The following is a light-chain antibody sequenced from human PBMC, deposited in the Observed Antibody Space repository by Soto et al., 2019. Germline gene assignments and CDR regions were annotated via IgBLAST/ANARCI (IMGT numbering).Light chain of an antibody. CDR3: NSHTDYSSLGV. CDR1: SSDVGGYNY. Sequence: QSALTQPASVSGSPGQSITISCTGTSSDVGGYNYVSWYQQHPGKAPKLLIYEVNNRPSGVSNRFSGSKSGKTASLTISGLQAEYEAEYYCNSHTDYSSLGVFGGGTKLTVL. J-gene: IGLJ3*02. V-gene: IGLV2-14*01. CDR2: EVN.